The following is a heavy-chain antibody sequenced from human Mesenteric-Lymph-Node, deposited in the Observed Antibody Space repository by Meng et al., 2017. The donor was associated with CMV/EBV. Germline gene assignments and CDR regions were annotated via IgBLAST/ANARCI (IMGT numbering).Heavy chain of an antibody. J-gene: IGHJ4*02. CDR1: GFTFSSYA. CDR2: ISYDGSNK. V-gene: IGHV3-30-3*01. Sequence: GESLKISCAASGFTFSSYAMHWVRKAPGKGLEWVAVISYDGSNKYYADSVKGRFTISRDNSKNTLNLQMNSLRAEDTAVYYCARENPLSPYYFDYWGQGTLVTVSS. CDR3: ARENPLSPYYFDY.